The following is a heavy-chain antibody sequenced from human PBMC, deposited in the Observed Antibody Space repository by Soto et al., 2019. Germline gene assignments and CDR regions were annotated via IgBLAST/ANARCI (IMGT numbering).Heavy chain of an antibody. CDR2: INPNSGGT. J-gene: IGHJ4*02. CDR1: GCTFTGYY. D-gene: IGHD2-15*01. CDR3: ARDRDKRFYFDY. V-gene: IGHV1-2*02. Sequence: ASLKVSCKASGCTFTGYYIHWVRRAPVQGLEWMGWINPNSGGTNYAQKFQGRVTMTRDTSISTAYMERSRLRSDDTAVYYCARDRDKRFYFDYWGQGTLVTVSS.